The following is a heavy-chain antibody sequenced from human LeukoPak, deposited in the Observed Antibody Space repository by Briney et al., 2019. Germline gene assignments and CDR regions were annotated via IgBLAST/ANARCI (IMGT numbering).Heavy chain of an antibody. CDR2: ITSSGSTI. CDR3: ARSGYDLNDYYMDV. Sequence: GGSLRLSCAASGFSFSSYEMNWVRQAPGKGLEWVSYITSSGSTIYYADSAKGRFTISRGNAKNSLYLQMNSLRAEDTAVYYCARSGYDLNDYYMDVWGKGTTVTISS. J-gene: IGHJ6*03. CDR1: GFSFSSYE. D-gene: IGHD5-12*01. V-gene: IGHV3-48*03.